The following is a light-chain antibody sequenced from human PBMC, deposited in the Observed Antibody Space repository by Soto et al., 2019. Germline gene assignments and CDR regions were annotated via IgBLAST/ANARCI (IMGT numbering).Light chain of an antibody. CDR2: XAS. CDR3: QQRSSAST. V-gene: IGKV3-11*01. CDR1: QILSGH. Sequence: VLTPPRGTVSLSAGERATLYCRASQILSGHLTWFQRRPGQAPRLLIDXASNRATVIPARFSGRGSGTDFTLTISSLEPEYLEVYCCQQRSSASTFGQGTRLEIK. J-gene: IGKJ5*01.